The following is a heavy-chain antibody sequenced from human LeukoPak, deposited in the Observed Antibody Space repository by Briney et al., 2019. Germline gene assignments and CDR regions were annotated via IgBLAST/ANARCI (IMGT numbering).Heavy chain of an antibody. V-gene: IGHV3-74*01. Sequence: GGSLRPSCAASGFTFSSYWMHWVRQAPGKGLVWVSRINSDGSSTSYADSVKGRFTISRDNAKNTLYLQTNSLRAEDTAVYYCATGERHGFDIWGQGTMVTVSS. CDR3: ATGERHGFDI. CDR1: GFTFSSYW. J-gene: IGHJ3*02. CDR2: INSDGSST.